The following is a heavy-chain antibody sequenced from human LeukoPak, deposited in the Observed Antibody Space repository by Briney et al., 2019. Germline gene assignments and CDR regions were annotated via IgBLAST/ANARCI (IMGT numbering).Heavy chain of an antibody. Sequence: PVASVKVSCKASGYTFTSYYMNWVRQAPGQGLEWMGIINPSGGSTSYAQKFQGRVTITRDMSTSTVYMELSSLRSEDTAVYYCARVGIAAAGFDYWSQGTLVTVSS. CDR2: INPSGGST. J-gene: IGHJ4*02. CDR1: GYTFTSYY. D-gene: IGHD6-13*01. CDR3: ARVGIAAAGFDY. V-gene: IGHV1-46*01.